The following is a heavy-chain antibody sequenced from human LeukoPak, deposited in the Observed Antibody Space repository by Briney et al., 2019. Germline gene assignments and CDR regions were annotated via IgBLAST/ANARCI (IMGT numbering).Heavy chain of an antibody. D-gene: IGHD6-25*01. Sequence: GGSLRLSCAASGFTFSSYGMHGVREAPGKGLEWVAVISYDGSNKYYADSVKGRFTISRDNSKNTLYLQMNSLRAEDTAVYYCAKGGRAAAFDIWGQGTMVTVSS. V-gene: IGHV3-30*18. J-gene: IGHJ3*02. CDR1: GFTFSSYG. CDR3: AKGGRAAAFDI. CDR2: ISYDGSNK.